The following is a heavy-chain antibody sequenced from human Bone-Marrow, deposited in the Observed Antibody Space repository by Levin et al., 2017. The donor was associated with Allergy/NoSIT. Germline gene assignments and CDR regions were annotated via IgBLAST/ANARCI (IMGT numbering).Heavy chain of an antibody. V-gene: IGHV3-30-3*01. Sequence: PGGSLRLSCAASGFTFSSYAMHWVRQAPGKGLEWVAVISYDGSNKYYADSVKGRFTISRDNSKNTLYLQMNSLRAEDTAVYYCARDSKSRGDYASGRFGYYYMDVWGKGTTVTVSS. CDR2: ISYDGSNK. D-gene: IGHD4-17*01. J-gene: IGHJ6*03. CDR3: ARDSKSRGDYASGRFGYYYMDV. CDR1: GFTFSSYA.